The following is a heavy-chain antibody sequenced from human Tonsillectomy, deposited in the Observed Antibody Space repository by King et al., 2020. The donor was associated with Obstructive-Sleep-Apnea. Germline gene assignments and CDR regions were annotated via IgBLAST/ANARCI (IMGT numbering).Heavy chain of an antibody. CDR2: ISSSSSYI. J-gene: IGHJ6*02. D-gene: IGHD3-10*01. Sequence: VQLVESGGGLVKPGGSLRLSCAASGFTFSSYSMNRVRQAPGKGLEWVSSISSSSSYIYYADSVEGRFTISRDNAKNSLYLQMNSLRAEDTAEYYCARDRAAASFDSYYYGMDVWGQGTTVTVSS. CDR1: GFTFSSYS. CDR3: ARDRAAASFDSYYYGMDV. V-gene: IGHV3-21*01.